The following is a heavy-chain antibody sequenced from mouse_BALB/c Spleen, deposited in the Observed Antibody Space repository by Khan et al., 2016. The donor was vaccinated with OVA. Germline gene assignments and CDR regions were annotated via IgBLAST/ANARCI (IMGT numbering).Heavy chain of an antibody. CDR1: GFNITDTY. CDR3: ATLYGSAFAY. Sequence: VQLKQSGAELVKPGASVKLSCSASGFNITDTYIHWMKQRPEQGLEWIGRIDPPNDDTKYNPKFQAKATLTADKSSTTAYLQLSSLTSEDTASYYCATLYGSAFAYWGQGTLVSVSA. V-gene: IGHV14-3*02. J-gene: IGHJ3*01. D-gene: IGHD2-1*01. CDR2: IDPPNDDT.